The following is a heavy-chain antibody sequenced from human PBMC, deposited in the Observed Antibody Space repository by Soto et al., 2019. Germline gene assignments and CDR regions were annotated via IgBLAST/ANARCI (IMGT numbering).Heavy chain of an antibody. V-gene: IGHV4-59*08. D-gene: IGHD3-3*01. Sequence: SETLSLTCTVSGGSISSYYWSWIRQPPGKGLEWIGYIYYSGSTNYNPSLKSRVTISVDTSKNQFSLKLSSVTAADTAVYYCARSPYYDFWSGYLAPVYWGQGTLVTVS. CDR1: GGSISSYY. CDR2: IYYSGST. J-gene: IGHJ4*02. CDR3: ARSPYYDFWSGYLAPVY.